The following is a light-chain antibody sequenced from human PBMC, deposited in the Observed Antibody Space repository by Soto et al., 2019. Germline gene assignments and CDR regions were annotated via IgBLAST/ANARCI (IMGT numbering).Light chain of an antibody. CDR2: EVS. Sequence: QSALTQPPSASGSPGQSVTISCTGSNSDIGAYNHVSWYQQHPGKAPKLIIYEVSERPSGVPDRFSGSKSSNTASLTVSGLQAEDEADYYCSSYAGSNNFVFGTGTKLTVL. V-gene: IGLV2-8*01. CDR1: NSDIGAYNH. CDR3: SSYAGSNNFV. J-gene: IGLJ1*01.